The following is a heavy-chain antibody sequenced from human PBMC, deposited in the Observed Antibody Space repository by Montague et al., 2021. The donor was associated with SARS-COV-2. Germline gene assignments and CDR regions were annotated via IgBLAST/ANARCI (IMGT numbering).Heavy chain of an antibody. J-gene: IGHJ4*02. D-gene: IGHD3-22*01. V-gene: IGHV4-34*01. Sequence: SETLSLTCAVSGGSFSNYYWSWIRQPPGQGLEWIGKRNHRGSTNYNPSLTLRVPISVDTSKNQFSLKLSSVTAADTAVYYCARGTLSGNMAVVVLLGAIYYFDSWGQGTLVAVSS. CDR3: ARGTLSGNMAVVVLLGAIYYFDS. CDR2: RNHRGST. CDR1: GGSFSNYY.